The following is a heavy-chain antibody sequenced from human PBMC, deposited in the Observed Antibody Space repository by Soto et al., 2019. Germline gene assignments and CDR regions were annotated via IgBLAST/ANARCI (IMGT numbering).Heavy chain of an antibody. CDR3: AKHRGGGTVGWFDP. CDR2: ISGSGGST. J-gene: IGHJ5*02. V-gene: IGHV3-23*01. Sequence: EVQLLESGGGLVQPGGSLRLSCAASGFTFSSYAMSWVRQAPGKGLEWVSTISGSGGSTYYTDSVKGRFTISRDNSKNTLYLQMNSLRAEDTAVYYCAKHRGGGTVGWFDPWGQGTLVTVSS. D-gene: IGHD3-10*01. CDR1: GFTFSSYA.